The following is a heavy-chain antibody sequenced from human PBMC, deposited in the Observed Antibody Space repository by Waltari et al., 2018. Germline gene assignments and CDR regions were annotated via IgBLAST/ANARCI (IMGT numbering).Heavy chain of an antibody. Sequence: EVHLVEAGGGLVKPGGSLRPSCAACGSSFSDYSLNWVRQAPGKGLEWVSSISSSSGYTHYADSVKGRFTISRDNAKNSLYLQMNSLRAEDTAVYYCATGGWGFYLDYWGQGTLVTVSS. D-gene: IGHD7-27*01. CDR2: ISSSSGYT. CDR3: ATGGWGFYLDY. CDR1: GSSFSDYS. V-gene: IGHV3-21*01. J-gene: IGHJ4*02.